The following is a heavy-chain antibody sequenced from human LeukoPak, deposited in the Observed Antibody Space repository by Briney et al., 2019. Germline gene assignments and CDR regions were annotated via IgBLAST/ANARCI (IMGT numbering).Heavy chain of an antibody. Sequence: ASAKVFCKASGYTFTSYGISWVRQAPGQGLQWMGWISAYNGNTNYAQKLQGRVTMTTDPSTSTAYMELSSLRSEDTAVYYCARGQTMVRGVSPYYWGQGTLVTVSS. V-gene: IGHV1-18*04. CDR1: GYTFTSYG. CDR2: ISAYNGNT. D-gene: IGHD3-10*01. J-gene: IGHJ4*02. CDR3: ARGQTMVRGVSPYY.